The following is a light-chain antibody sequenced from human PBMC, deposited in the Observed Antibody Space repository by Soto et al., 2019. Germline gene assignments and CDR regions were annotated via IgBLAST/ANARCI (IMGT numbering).Light chain of an antibody. CDR1: SSDVGGYNY. J-gene: IGLJ1*01. CDR3: CSYTGSSTLYV. Sequence: QSALTQPASVSGSPGQSITISCTGTSSDVGGYNYVSWYQQHPGKAPKLMIFDVSNRPSGVSTRFSGSKSGNTASLTISGLQAEDEADYYCCSYTGSSTLYVFGTGTKVTVL. CDR2: DVS. V-gene: IGLV2-14*01.